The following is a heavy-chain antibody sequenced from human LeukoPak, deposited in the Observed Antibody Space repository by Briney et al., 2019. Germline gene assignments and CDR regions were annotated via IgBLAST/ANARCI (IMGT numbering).Heavy chain of an antibody. CDR3: ARDKWVRGVPTYNWFDP. J-gene: IGHJ5*02. V-gene: IGHV7-4-1*02. CDR1: GYTFTSYA. D-gene: IGHD3-10*01. Sequence: GASVKVSCKASGYTFTSYAMNWVRQAPGQGLEWMGWINTNTGNPTYAQGFTGRFVFSLDTSVSTAYLQISSLKAEDTAVYYCARDKWVRGVPTYNWFDPWGQGTLVAVSS. CDR2: INTNTGNP.